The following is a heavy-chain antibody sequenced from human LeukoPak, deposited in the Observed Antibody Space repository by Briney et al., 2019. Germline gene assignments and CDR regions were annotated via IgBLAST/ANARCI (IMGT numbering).Heavy chain of an antibody. Sequence: ASVKVPCKASGHTFTGFFMNWVRQAPGQGLEWMGRINPNSGDTSYAQKFQGRVTMTRDTSITTAYMDLSSLTSDDTAMYYCARWGELTGVGNWGQGTLVTVSS. CDR2: INPNSGDT. D-gene: IGHD1-7*01. J-gene: IGHJ1*01. CDR3: ARWGELTGVGN. V-gene: IGHV1-2*02. CDR1: GHTFTGFF.